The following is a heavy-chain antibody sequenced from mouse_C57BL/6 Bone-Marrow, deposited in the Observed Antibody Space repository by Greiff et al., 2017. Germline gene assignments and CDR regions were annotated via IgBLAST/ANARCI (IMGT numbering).Heavy chain of an antibody. D-gene: IGHD1-1*01. CDR1: GYTFTSYW. CDR3: AVEGTYYYGSSFQDYYFDY. J-gene: IGHJ2*01. Sequence: VQLQQPGAELVRPGSSVKLSCKASGYTFTSYWMHWVKQRPIQGLEWIGNIDPSDSETHYNQKFKDKATLTVDKSSSTAYMQLSSLTSEDSAVYYCAVEGTYYYGSSFQDYYFDYWGQGTTLTVSS. V-gene: IGHV1-52*01. CDR2: IDPSDSET.